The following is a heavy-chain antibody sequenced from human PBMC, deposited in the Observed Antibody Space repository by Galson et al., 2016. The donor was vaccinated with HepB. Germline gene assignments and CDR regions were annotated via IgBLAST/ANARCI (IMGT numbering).Heavy chain of an antibody. CDR2: ITSGGGTT. V-gene: IGHV3-23*01. CDR1: RFAFSSFA. J-gene: IGHJ4*02. Sequence: SLRLSCAASRFAFSSFALSWVRQAPGKGMEWVSAITSGGGTTYYADSVRGRFTISRDNSKNTLFLQMNNLAADDTAVYYCAKRNSYDNGGRYFDFWGQGTLVTVSS. CDR3: AKRNSYDNGGRYFDF. D-gene: IGHD3-22*01.